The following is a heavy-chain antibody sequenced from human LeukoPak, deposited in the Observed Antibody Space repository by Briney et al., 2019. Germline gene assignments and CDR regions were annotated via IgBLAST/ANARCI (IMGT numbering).Heavy chain of an antibody. J-gene: IGHJ4*02. CDR3: ARFAATTLTPYFDY. V-gene: IGHV3-48*03. CDR2: ISSSGSTI. CDR1: GFTFCSYE. Sequence: GGSLRLSCAASGFTFCSYEMNWVRQAPGKGLEWVSYISSSGSTIYYADSVKGRFTISRDNAKNSLYLQMSSLRAEDTAVYYCARFAATTLTPYFDYWGQGTLVTVSS. D-gene: IGHD2-15*01.